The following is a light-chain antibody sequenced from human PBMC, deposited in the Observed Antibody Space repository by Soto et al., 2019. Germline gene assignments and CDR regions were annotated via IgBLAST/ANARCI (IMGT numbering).Light chain of an antibody. J-gene: IGKJ3*01. V-gene: IGKV1-9*01. CDR2: AAS. CDR3: QQLNSYPFT. CDR1: PGISSY. Sequence: DIQLNQSPSFLYASVGDRVPITCRASPGISSYLAWYQQRPGKDPKLLIYAASTLQSGVPSRFSGSGSGTDFTLTISSLQPEDFATYCCQQLNSYPFTFGPGTKVDIK.